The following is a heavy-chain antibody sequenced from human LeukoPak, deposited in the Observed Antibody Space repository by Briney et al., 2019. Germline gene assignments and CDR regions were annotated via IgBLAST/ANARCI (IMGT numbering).Heavy chain of an antibody. CDR2: ISSSSSTI. CDR1: GFTFSSYS. Sequence: GGSLRLSCAASGFTFSSYSMNWVRQAPGKGLEWVSYISSSSSTIYYADSVKGRFTISRDNAKNSLYLQMNSLRAEDTAVYYCARDGRGGSGWIDHYYYYGMDVWGQGTTVTVSS. V-gene: IGHV3-48*01. J-gene: IGHJ6*02. CDR3: ARDGRGGSGWIDHYYYYGMDV. D-gene: IGHD6-19*01.